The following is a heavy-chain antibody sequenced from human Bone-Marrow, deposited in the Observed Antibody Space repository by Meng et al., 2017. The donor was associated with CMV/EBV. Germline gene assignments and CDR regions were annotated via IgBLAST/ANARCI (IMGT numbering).Heavy chain of an antibody. CDR3: ARDFGLSGYCSGGSCSERFDY. Sequence: SYSMNWVRQAPGKGLEWVSSISSSSSYIYYADSVKGRFTISRDNAKNSLYLQMNSLRAEDTAVYYCARDFGLSGYCSGGSCSERFDYWGQGTLVTVSS. D-gene: IGHD2-15*01. V-gene: IGHV3-21*01. CDR2: ISSSSSYI. CDR1: SYS. J-gene: IGHJ4*02.